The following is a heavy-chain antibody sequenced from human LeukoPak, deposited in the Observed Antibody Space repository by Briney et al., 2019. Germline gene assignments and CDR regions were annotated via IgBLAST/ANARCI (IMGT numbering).Heavy chain of an antibody. J-gene: IGHJ4*02. V-gene: IGHV3-15*01. CDR2: IKSKTDGCTT. CDR1: GFTFSNTW. CDR3: AKEYYFDY. Sequence: GGSLRLSCAASGFTFSNTWMSWVRQAPGKGLEWVGRIKSKTDGCTTDYAAPVKGRFTISRDDSKNTLYLQMNSLKTEDTAVYYCAKEYYFDYWGQGTLVTVSS.